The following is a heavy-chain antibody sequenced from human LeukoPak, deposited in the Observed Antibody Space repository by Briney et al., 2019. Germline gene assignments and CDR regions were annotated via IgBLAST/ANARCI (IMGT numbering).Heavy chain of an antibody. CDR3: GMSSHGYYYYYMDV. CDR1: GGTFSNYA. Sequence: SVKVSCKASGGTFSNYAINWVRQAPGHGLEWMGRVVPIFGTTHYAQEFQGRFTITTDESTSTAYMVLGSLRSDDTAVYYCGMSSHGYYYYYMDVWGKGTTVLVSS. J-gene: IGHJ6*03. V-gene: IGHV1-69*05. CDR2: VVPIFGTT.